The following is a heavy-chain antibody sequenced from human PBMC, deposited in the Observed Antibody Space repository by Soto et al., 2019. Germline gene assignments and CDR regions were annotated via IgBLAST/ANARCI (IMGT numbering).Heavy chain of an antibody. V-gene: IGHV4-39*01. CDR3: ARLTYSHGYYFDY. D-gene: IGHD5-18*01. Sequence: SETLSLTCTVSGGSISSSDYYWGWIRQPPGKGLEWIGSWYYSGSTYYNPSLESRVTISADTSKNQFSLKVTSVTAADTAVYYCARLTYSHGYYFDYWGQGTLVTVSS. CDR1: GGSISSSDYY. J-gene: IGHJ4*02. CDR2: WYYSGST.